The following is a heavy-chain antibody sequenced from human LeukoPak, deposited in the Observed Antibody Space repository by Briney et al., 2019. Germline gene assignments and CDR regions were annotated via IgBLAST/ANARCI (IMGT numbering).Heavy chain of an antibody. CDR1: GGSLSSHY. V-gene: IGHV4-59*11. CDR2: IYYSGST. J-gene: IGHJ3*02. CDR3: ASSLDYYDSSGYIANAFDI. Sequence: SETLSLTCTVSGGSLSSHYWSWIRQPPGKGLEWIGYIYYSGSTNYNPSLKSRVTISVDTSKNQFSLKLSSVTAADTAVYYCASSLDYYDSSGYIANAFDIWGQGTMVTVSS. D-gene: IGHD3-22*01.